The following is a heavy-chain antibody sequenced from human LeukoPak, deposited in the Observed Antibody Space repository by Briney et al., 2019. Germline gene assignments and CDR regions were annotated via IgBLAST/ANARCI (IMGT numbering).Heavy chain of an antibody. V-gene: IGHV3-48*03. CDR1: GFTFNNYA. Sequence: GGSLRLSCAASGFTFNNYAMSWVRQAPGKGLEWISYISSSGKTVFYADSVKGRFTISRGNAKNSLFLQVNSLRAEDTALYYCARLGYCSTGSCYSLDCWGQGTLVTVSS. D-gene: IGHD2-15*01. J-gene: IGHJ4*02. CDR3: ARLGYCSTGSCYSLDC. CDR2: ISSSGKTV.